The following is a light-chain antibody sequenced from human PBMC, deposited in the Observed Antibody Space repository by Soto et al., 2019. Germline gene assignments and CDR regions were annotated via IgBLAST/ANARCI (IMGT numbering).Light chain of an antibody. J-gene: IGKJ4*01. V-gene: IGKV3-15*01. Sequence: EVLMTQSPDTLSVSPGERATLSCRASQSIDSNLAWYQQKLGQNPRLLIYAASSRATGIPGRFSGSGSGTEFTLTISSLQSEDSQVYYCQQYHYWPLTFGGGTKVEI. CDR3: QQYHYWPLT. CDR2: AAS. CDR1: QSIDSN.